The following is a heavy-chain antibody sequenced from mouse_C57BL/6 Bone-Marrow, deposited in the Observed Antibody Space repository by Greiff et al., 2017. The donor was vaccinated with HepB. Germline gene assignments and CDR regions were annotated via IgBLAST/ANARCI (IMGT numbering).Heavy chain of an antibody. V-gene: IGHV7-3*01. D-gene: IGHD4-1*01. CDR1: GFTFTDYY. J-gene: IGHJ2*01. CDR3: ARYGTGTGYFDY. CDR2: IRNKANGSTT. Sequence: EVQVVESGGGLVQPGGSLSLSCAASGFTFTDYYMSWVRQPPGKALAWLGFIRNKANGSTTEYSASVKGRFTISRDHYQSNLYLQMNALRAEDSATYYCARYGTGTGYFDYWGQGTTLTVSS.